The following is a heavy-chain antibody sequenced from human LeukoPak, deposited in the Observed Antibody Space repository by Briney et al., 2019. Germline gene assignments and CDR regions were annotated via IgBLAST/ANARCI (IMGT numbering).Heavy chain of an antibody. Sequence: ASVKVSCKASGYTFTGYYMHWVRQAPGQGLEWMGWISAYNGNTNYAQKLQGRVTMTTDTSTSTAYMELRSLRSDDTAVYYCARVVGAKNGFDYWGQGTLVTVSS. D-gene: IGHD1-26*01. CDR3: ARVVGAKNGFDY. CDR2: ISAYNGNT. CDR1: GYTFTGYY. J-gene: IGHJ4*02. V-gene: IGHV1-18*01.